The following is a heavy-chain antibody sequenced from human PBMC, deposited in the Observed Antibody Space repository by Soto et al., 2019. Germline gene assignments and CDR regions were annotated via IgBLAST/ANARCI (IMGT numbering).Heavy chain of an antibody. CDR3: TRSAVRPSGGLIGPFDY. CDR1: GYTFTSYG. D-gene: IGHD3-16*02. V-gene: IGHV1-18*01. Sequence: GASVKVSCKASGYTFTSYGISWVRQAPGRGLEWMGWISAYNGNTNYAQKLQGRVTMTTDTSTSTAYMELSSLRSDDTAVYYCTRSAVRPSGGLIGPFDYWGQGTLVTVS. CDR2: ISAYNGNT. J-gene: IGHJ4*02.